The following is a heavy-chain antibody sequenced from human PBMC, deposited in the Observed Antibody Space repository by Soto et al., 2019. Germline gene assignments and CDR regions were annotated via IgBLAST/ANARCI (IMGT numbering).Heavy chain of an antibody. J-gene: IGHJ4*02. D-gene: IGHD4-4*01. CDR2: IYCSGST. Sequence: QLQLQESGPGLVKPSETLSLTCTVSGGSISSSSYYWGWIRQPPAEGLEWIGSIYCSGSTYYNPSLKSRVTISVGTSKNQFSLKLSSVTAADTAVYYSASSNSNYELFDYWGQGTLVTVSS. CDR3: ASSNSNYELFDY. CDR1: GGSISSSSYY. V-gene: IGHV4-39*01.